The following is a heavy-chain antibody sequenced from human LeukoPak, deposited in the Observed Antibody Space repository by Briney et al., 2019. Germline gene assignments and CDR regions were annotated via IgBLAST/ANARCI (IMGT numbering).Heavy chain of an antibody. CDR1: GFTFSSYS. V-gene: IGHV3-21*01. D-gene: IGHD6-19*01. CDR3: ARGPLAVAGAFDI. CDR2: ISSSSSYI. Sequence: GGSLRLSCAASGFTFSSYSMNWVRQAPGKGLEWVSSISSSSSYIYYADSVKGRYTISRDNAKNSLYLQMNSLRAEDTAVYYCARGPLAVAGAFDIWGQGTMVTVSS. J-gene: IGHJ3*02.